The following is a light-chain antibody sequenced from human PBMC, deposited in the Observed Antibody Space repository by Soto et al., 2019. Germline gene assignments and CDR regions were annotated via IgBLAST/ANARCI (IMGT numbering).Light chain of an antibody. J-gene: IGKJ1*01. V-gene: IGKV3-20*01. CDR2: GAS. Sequence: ETVLTQSPGTLSLSPGERATLFCRASQSVSSSYLAWYQQKPGQAPRLLIYGASSRATGTPDRFSGSGSGTDFTLTISRLEPEDFAVYYCQQHTSSPPSWTFGQGTKVEIK. CDR3: QQHTSSPPSWT. CDR1: QSVSSSY.